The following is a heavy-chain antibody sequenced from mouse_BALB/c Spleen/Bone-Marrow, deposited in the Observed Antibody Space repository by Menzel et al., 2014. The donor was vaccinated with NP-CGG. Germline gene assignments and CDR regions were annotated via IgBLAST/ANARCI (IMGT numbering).Heavy chain of an antibody. CDR1: GYTFTSHW. CDR2: INPSNGRT. D-gene: IGHD2-4*01. CDR3: ARKGADYEDY. Sequence: VQLQQSGAELVKPGASVKLSCKASGYTFTSHWMHWVKQRPGQGLEWIGEINPSNGRTNYNEKFKTKATLTVDKSSNTAYMQLSRLTSEDSAVYYCARKGADYEDYWGQGTTLTVSS. V-gene: IGHV1S81*02. J-gene: IGHJ2*01.